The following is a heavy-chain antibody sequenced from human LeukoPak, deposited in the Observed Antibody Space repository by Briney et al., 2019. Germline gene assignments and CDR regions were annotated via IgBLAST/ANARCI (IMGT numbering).Heavy chain of an antibody. D-gene: IGHD2-21*02. Sequence: ASVKVSCKASGYTFTDYYMHWVRQAPGQGLEWMGWINPNSAATNYAQKFQGRVAMTRDTSISTAYRELSILRSDDTAVYYCARDRSADCSLDYWGQGTLVTVSS. J-gene: IGHJ4*02. CDR3: ARDRSADCSLDY. CDR1: GYTFTDYY. CDR2: INPNSAAT. V-gene: IGHV1-2*02.